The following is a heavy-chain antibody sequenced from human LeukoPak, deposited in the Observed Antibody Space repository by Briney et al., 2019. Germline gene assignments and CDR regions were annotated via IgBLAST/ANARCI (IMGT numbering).Heavy chain of an antibody. J-gene: IGHJ3*02. CDR1: GYTFTGYY. CDR2: INPNSGGT. D-gene: IGHD3-16*02. Sequence: ASVKVSCTASGYTFTGYYMHWVRQAPGQGLEWMGWINPNSGGTNYAQKFQGWVTITRDTSISTAYMELSRLRSDDTAVYYCARELMITFGGVIVPRPSDAFDIWGQGTMVTVSS. CDR3: ARELMITFGGVIVPRPSDAFDI. V-gene: IGHV1-2*04.